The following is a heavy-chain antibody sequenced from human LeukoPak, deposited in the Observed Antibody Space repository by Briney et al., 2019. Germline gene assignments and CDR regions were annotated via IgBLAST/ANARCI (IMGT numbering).Heavy chain of an antibody. V-gene: IGHV3-30*18. CDR3: AKDGLRLGYCSSTSCYADWFDP. CDR2: ISYDGSNK. Sequence: GGSLRLSCAASGFTFSDYYMSWVRQAPGKGLEWVAVISYDGSNKYYADSVKGRFTISRDNSKNTLYLQMNSLRAEDTAVYYCAKDGLRLGYCSSTSCYADWFDPWGQGTLVTVSS. D-gene: IGHD2-2*01. J-gene: IGHJ5*02. CDR1: GFTFSDYY.